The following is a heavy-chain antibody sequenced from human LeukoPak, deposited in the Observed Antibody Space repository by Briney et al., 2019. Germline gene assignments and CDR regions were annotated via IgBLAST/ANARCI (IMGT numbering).Heavy chain of an antibody. CDR3: ARALYDSSGYSFRRYNWFDP. V-gene: IGHV1-3*01. J-gene: IGHJ5*02. Sequence: ASVKVSWKASVYTFTSYAMHWVRQAHGQRLEWMGWINAGNGNTKYSQKFQGRVTITRDTSASTAYMELSSLRSEDTAVYYCARALYDSSGYSFRRYNWFDPWGQGTLVTVSS. CDR2: INAGNGNT. D-gene: IGHD3-22*01. CDR1: VYTFTSYA.